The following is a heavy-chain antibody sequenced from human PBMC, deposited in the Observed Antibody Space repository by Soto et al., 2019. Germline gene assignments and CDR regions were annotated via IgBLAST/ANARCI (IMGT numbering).Heavy chain of an antibody. D-gene: IGHD6-13*01. CDR2: IYYSGST. V-gene: IGHV4-39*01. J-gene: IGHJ4*02. CDR3: ARLGSSWYSDY. CDR1: GGSISSSSYY. Sequence: PSETLSLTCTVSGGSISSSSYYWGWIRQPPGKGLEWIGSIYYSGSTYYNPSLKSRVTISVDTSKNQFSLKLSSVTAADTAVYYCARLGSSWYSDYWGQGTLVTVSS.